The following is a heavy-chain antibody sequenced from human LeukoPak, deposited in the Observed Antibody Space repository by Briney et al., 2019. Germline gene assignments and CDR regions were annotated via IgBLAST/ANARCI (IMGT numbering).Heavy chain of an antibody. CDR2: ISYSGSA. V-gene: IGHV4-31*03. CDR1: GVSIRSDAYC. CDR3: AAIVVVPAAIAY. Sequence: PSQTLSLTCTVSGVSIRSDAYCWSWIRQHPGKGLEWIGYISYSGSAYYNPSLKSRVTISMDTSKNQFSLKLNSVTAADTAVYYCAAIVVVPAAIAYWGQGTLVTVSS. J-gene: IGHJ4*02. D-gene: IGHD2-2*01.